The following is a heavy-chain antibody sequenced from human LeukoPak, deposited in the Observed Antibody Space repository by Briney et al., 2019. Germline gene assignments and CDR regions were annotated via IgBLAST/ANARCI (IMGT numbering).Heavy chain of an antibody. CDR1: GFTFSSYW. V-gene: IGHV3-7*01. Sequence: GGSLRLSCAASGFTFSSYWMSWVRQAPGKGLEWVANIKQDGSEKYYVDSVKGRFTISRDNAKNTLYLQMNSLRAEDTAVYYCAILAGYCSGGSCYGTPDYWGQGTLVTVSS. CDR2: IKQDGSEK. D-gene: IGHD2-15*01. J-gene: IGHJ4*02. CDR3: AILAGYCSGGSCYGTPDY.